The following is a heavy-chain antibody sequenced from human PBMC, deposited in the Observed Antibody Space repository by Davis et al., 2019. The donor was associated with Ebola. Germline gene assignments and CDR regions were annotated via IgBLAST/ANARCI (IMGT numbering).Heavy chain of an antibody. V-gene: IGHV3-74*01. CDR2: IDSDGRIT. Sequence: PGGSLRLSCAASGFTFSSYWMHWVRQVPGKGLVWVSRIDSDGRITSYADSVKGRFTISRDNAKNMLVLQMNSLRADDTAMYYCVQGSPKSKVASPLFDYWGQGSLVTVSS. CDR3: VQGSPKSKVASPLFDY. D-gene: IGHD5-12*01. J-gene: IGHJ4*02. CDR1: GFTFSSYW.